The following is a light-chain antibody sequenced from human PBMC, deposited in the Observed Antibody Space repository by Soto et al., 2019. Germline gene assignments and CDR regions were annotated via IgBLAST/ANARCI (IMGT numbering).Light chain of an antibody. Sequence: EIVLTQSPATLSLSPGERATLSCRASQSVSSYLACYQQTPGQAPRLLIYDASNRATGIPARFSGSGSGTDFTLTISSLEPEDFAVYYCQQRSNWLTFGGGTKVEIK. CDR2: DAS. CDR1: QSVSSY. CDR3: QQRSNWLT. J-gene: IGKJ4*01. V-gene: IGKV3-11*01.